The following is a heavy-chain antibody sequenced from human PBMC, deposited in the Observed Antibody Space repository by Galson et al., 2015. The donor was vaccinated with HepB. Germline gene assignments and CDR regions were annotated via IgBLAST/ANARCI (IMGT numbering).Heavy chain of an antibody. Sequence: SLRLSCAASGFTFSSYAMHWVRQAPGKGLEWVAVISYDGSNKYYADSVKGRFTISRDNSKNTLYLQMNSLRAEDTAVYYCARDLPDGTAMVQYWGHWGQGTLVTVSS. CDR1: GFTFSSYA. CDR2: ISYDGSNK. J-gene: IGHJ4*02. CDR3: ARDLPDGTAMVQYWGH. V-gene: IGHV3-30-3*01. D-gene: IGHD5-18*01.